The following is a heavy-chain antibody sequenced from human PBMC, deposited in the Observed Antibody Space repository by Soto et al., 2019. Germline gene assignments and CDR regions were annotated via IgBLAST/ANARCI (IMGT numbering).Heavy chain of an antibody. J-gene: IGHJ4*02. CDR3: ARHIGYSGYDLAAYDY. CDR2: IYYSGST. V-gene: IGHV4-39*01. D-gene: IGHD5-12*01. Sequence: SETLSLTCTVSGGSISSGSYYWGWIRQPPGKGLEWIGSIYYSGSTYYNPSLKSRVTISVDTSKNQFSLKLSSVTAADTAVYYCARHIGYSGYDLAAYDYWGQGTLVTVSS. CDR1: GGSISSGSYY.